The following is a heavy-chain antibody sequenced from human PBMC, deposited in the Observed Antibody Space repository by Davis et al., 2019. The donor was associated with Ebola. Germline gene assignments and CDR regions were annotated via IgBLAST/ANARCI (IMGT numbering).Heavy chain of an antibody. CDR3: ARDMAGSINTFIAY. Sequence: SVQVSCLASRYTLTSYGISGVRQAPAQGLEWMGWISAYNGNTNYAQKFQGRVTLTADSPTRTVYLELERLRSDDTAVYFCARDMAGSINTFIAYWGQGTLVTVSS. CDR1: RYTLTSYG. J-gene: IGHJ4*02. V-gene: IGHV1-18*04. CDR2: ISAYNGNT. D-gene: IGHD1-14*01.